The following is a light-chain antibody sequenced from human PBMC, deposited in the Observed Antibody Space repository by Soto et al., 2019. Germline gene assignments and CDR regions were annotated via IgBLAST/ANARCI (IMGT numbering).Light chain of an antibody. CDR1: QSVSNK. CDR2: GAS. Sequence: EIVMTQSPATLSVSPGERATLSCRASQSVSNKLAWYQQKRGQAPRLLIYGASTRATGIPARFSGSGSGTEFTLTISSLQSEDFAVYYCQQYNSWPPMTFGQGTKVEI. J-gene: IGKJ1*01. CDR3: QQYNSWPPMT. V-gene: IGKV3-15*01.